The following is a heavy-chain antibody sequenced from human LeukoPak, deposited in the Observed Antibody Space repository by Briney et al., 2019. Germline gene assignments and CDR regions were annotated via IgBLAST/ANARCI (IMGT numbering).Heavy chain of an antibody. D-gene: IGHD6-13*01. CDR1: GGSFSGYY. Sequence: PSETLSPTCAVYGGSFSGYYWSWIRQPPGKELEWIGEINHSGSTNYNPSLKSRVTISVDTSKNQFSLKLSSVTAADTAVYYCARGRGYSSSNWGQGTLVTVSS. V-gene: IGHV4-34*01. CDR3: ARGRGYSSSN. CDR2: INHSGST. J-gene: IGHJ4*02.